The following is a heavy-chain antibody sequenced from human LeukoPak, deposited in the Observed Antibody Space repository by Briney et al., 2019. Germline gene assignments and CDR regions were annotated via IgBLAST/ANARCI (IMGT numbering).Heavy chain of an antibody. D-gene: IGHD3-16*02. V-gene: IGHV3-9*01. CDR1: GFTFDDYA. CDR2: ISWNRGSI. J-gene: IGHJ4*02. CDR3: AKDGSLSPWYFDY. Sequence: PGRSLRLSCAASGFTFDDYAMHWVRQAPGKGLEWVSGISWNRGSIGYADSVKGRFTISRDSAKNSLYLQMNSLRAEDTALYYCAKDGSLSPWYFDYWGQGTLVTVSS.